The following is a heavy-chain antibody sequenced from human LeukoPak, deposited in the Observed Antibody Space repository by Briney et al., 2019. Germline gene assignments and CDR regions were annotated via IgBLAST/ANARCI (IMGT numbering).Heavy chain of an antibody. CDR3: ARGFYTYDQ. V-gene: IGHV3-11*04. CDR2: ISSSDNTI. D-gene: IGHD5-24*01. J-gene: IGHJ5*02. CDR1: RFTFSDYY. Sequence: GGSLRLSCAAFRFTFSDYYMSWIRQAPGKGLEWVSSISSSDNTIYYTDSVKGRFAISRDNAKNSLYLQMKSLRAEDTAVYYCARGFYTYDQWGQGTLVTVSS.